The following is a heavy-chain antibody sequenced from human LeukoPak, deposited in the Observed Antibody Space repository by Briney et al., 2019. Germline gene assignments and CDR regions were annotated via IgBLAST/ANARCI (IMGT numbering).Heavy chain of an antibody. J-gene: IGHJ6*02. CDR3: ARDHTETSSLNFRNYYYYGMDI. CDR1: GGSIRSGDYS. D-gene: IGHD4-11*01. Sequence: PSQTLSLTCTVSGGSIRSGDYSWNWIRQHPGKGLEWIGYIYYSGITYYNPSLTSRVTMSVDTSKNQFSLKLSSVTAADTAIYYCARDHTETSSLNFRNYYYYGMDIWGQGTTVIVSS. V-gene: IGHV4-31*03. CDR2: IYYSGIT.